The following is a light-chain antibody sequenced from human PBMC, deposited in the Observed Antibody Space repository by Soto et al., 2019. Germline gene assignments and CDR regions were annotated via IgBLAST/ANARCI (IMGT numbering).Light chain of an antibody. J-gene: IGKJ4*01. Sequence: MLTQSPATLSLSPGDRAILSCRASQDVSISLGWYQHKPGQAPRLLIYDASNRATGIPARFSGSGSGTDFTLTISSLEPEDFAVYYCQQRSNWGLTFGGGTKVDIK. CDR3: QQRSNWGLT. CDR2: DAS. CDR1: QDVSIS. V-gene: IGKV3D-11*01.